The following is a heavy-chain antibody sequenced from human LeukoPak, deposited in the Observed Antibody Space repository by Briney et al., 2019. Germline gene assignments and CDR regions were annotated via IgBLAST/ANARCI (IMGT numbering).Heavy chain of an antibody. Sequence: SETLSLTCAVYGGSFSGYYWSWIRQPPGKGLEWIGEINHSGSTNYNPSLKSRVTMSVDTSKHQFSLKLSSVTAADTAVYYCARHVYSGYDMGVRPFDYWGQGTLVTVSS. J-gene: IGHJ4*02. V-gene: IGHV4-34*01. D-gene: IGHD5-12*01. CDR1: GGSFSGYY. CDR2: INHSGST. CDR3: ARHVYSGYDMGVRPFDY.